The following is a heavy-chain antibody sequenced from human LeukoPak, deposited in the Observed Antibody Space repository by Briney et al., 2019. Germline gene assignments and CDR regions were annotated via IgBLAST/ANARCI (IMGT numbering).Heavy chain of an antibody. V-gene: IGHV3-23*01. Sequence: GRSLRLSCAASGFTFSSYAMHWVRQAPGKGLEWVSAISGSGGSTYYADSVKGRFTISRDNSKNTLYLQMNSLRAEDTAVYYCARGGDGSGSPLYYYYYYGMDVWGQGTTVTISS. J-gene: IGHJ6*02. D-gene: IGHD3-10*01. CDR2: ISGSGGST. CDR1: GFTFSSYA. CDR3: ARGGDGSGSPLYYYYYYGMDV.